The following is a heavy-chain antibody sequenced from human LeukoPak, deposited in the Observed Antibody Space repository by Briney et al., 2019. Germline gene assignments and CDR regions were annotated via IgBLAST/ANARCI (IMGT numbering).Heavy chain of an antibody. J-gene: IGHJ4*02. Sequence: GGSLRLSCAASGFTFSSYAMSWVRQAPGKGLEWVSAISGSGGSTYYADSVKGRFTISRDNSKNTLYLQMNSLRAEDTAVYYCAKVPRSGWDLYYFDYWGQGTLVTVSS. CDR1: GFTFSSYA. D-gene: IGHD6-19*01. CDR2: ISGSGGST. V-gene: IGHV3-23*01. CDR3: AKVPRSGWDLYYFDY.